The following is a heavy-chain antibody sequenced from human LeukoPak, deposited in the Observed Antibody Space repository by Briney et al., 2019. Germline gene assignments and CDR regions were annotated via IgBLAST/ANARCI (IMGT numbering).Heavy chain of an antibody. V-gene: IGHV3-15*01. CDR3: TTVVSDYSRSDY. CDR2: IKSKTDGGTT. Sequence: GGSLRLSCAASGFTFSNAWMSWVRQAPGKGLEWVGLIKSKTDGGTTDYAAPVKGRFTISRDDSKNTLYLQMNSLKTDDTAVYYCTTVVSDYSRSDYWGQGTLVTVSS. D-gene: IGHD1-26*01. J-gene: IGHJ4*02. CDR1: GFTFSNAW.